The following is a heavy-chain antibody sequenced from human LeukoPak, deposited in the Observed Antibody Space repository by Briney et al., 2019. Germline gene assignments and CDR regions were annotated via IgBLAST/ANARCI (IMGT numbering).Heavy chain of an antibody. CDR3: TRDSTYYYYYYYMDV. V-gene: IGHV3-15*01. D-gene: IGHD2/OR15-2a*01. CDR2: IKSKTDGGTT. CDR1: GFTFSNAY. Sequence: NAGGSLRLSCAASGFTFSNAYMSWVRQAPGKGLEWVGRIKSKTDGGTTDYAAPVKGRFTISRDDSKNTLYLQMNSLKTEDTAVYYCTRDSTYYYYYYYMDVWGKGTTVTVSS. J-gene: IGHJ6*03.